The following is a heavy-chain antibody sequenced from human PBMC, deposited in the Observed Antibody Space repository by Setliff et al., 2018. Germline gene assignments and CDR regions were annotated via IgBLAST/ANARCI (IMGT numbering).Heavy chain of an antibody. V-gene: IGHV3-30*04. CDR3: ARDGRTRYYYYMDV. Sequence: PGGSLRLSCAASGFTFSSYAMHWVRQAPGKGLEWVAVISYDGSNKYYADSVKGRFTISRDNSKNTLYLQMNSLRAEDTAVYYCARDGRTRYYYYMDVWGKGTTVTVSS. CDR1: GFTFSSYA. J-gene: IGHJ6*03. CDR2: ISYDGSNK.